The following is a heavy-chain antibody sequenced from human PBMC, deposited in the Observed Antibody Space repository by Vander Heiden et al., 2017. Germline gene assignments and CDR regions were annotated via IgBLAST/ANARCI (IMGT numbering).Heavy chain of an antibody. CDR1: GFTSSRDT. CDR3: SSHLGSNWFDY. J-gene: IGHJ4*02. D-gene: IGHD6-13*01. V-gene: IGHV3-48*02. CDR2: ISTTISTI. Sequence: EVQLVEAGAGFAQPGGSLRLSCTGSGFTSSRDTTHWVRQATGKGLEWISHISTTISTIIYADALKGPVTVYRDNGNNALYLQTNGLRDEGTDMYYCSSHLGSNWFDYWGEVGLVIVSS.